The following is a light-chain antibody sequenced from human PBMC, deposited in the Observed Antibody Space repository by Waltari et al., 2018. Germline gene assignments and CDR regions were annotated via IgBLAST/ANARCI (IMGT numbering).Light chain of an antibody. CDR1: SSDVGGYNY. J-gene: IGLJ1*01. Sequence: QSALTQPASVSGSPGQSITISCTGTSSDVGGYNYVSWDQQHPGKAPKVMIYDGIKGPSGVSNRFSRSKSGNTASLTISGLQAEDEADYYCSSYTSSSTLYVFGTGTKVTVL. CDR3: SSYTSSSTLYV. V-gene: IGLV2-14*03. CDR2: DGI.